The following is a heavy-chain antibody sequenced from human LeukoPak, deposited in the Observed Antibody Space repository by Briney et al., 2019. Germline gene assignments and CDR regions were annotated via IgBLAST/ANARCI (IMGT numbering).Heavy chain of an antibody. D-gene: IGHD2/OR15-2a*01. V-gene: IGHV1-18*01. CDR3: ARALFSGWFDP. J-gene: IGHJ5*02. CDR2: ISAYNGNT. CDR1: GYTFTSYG. Sequence: ASVKVSCKASGYTFTSYGISWVRQAPGQGLEWMGWISAYNGNTNYAQKFQGRVTITADKSTSTAYMELSSLRSEDTAVYYCARALFSGWFDPWGQGTLVTVSS.